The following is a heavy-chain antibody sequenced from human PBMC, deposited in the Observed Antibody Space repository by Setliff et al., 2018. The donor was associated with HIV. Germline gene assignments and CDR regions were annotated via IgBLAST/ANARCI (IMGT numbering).Heavy chain of an antibody. CDR2: IKKDGSDK. V-gene: IGHV3-7*01. D-gene: IGHD6-19*01. Sequence: PGGSLRLSCAASGFTFSNSWMTWVRQAPGKGLEWVANIKKDGSDKHYADSVKARFTISRDNAKNSLYLQMNNLRTEDTAVYYCATTSHAYSSGWGPDYWGQGTLVTVSS. J-gene: IGHJ4*02. CDR3: ATTSHAYSSGWGPDY. CDR1: GFTFSNSW.